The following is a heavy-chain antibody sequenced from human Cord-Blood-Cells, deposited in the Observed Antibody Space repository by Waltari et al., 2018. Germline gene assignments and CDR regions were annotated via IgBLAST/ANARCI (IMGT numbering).Heavy chain of an antibody. J-gene: IGHJ3*02. CDR1: GFTFSRYW. CDR2: IKQDGSEK. V-gene: IGHV3-7*01. Sequence: EVQLVESGGGLVQPGGSLRLSCAVSGFTFSRYWLSWVRQAPGKGLEWVANIKQDGSEKYYVDSVKGRFTISRDNAKNSLYLQMNSLRAEDTAVYYCARDGSYGAFDIWGQGTMVTVSS. D-gene: IGHD1-26*01. CDR3: ARDGSYGAFDI.